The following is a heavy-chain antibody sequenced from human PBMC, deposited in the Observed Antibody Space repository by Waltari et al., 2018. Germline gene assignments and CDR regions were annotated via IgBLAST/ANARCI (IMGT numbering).Heavy chain of an antibody. J-gene: IGHJ6*02. CDR1: GFRFSNYG. CDR3: VRLAQRTYRSPVPGRHYYYGMDV. Sequence: EEQLLESGGGLVQHGDSLRLSCAASGFRFSNYGMNWVSQAPGKGLVWVSRISNDESSITYADSVKDRFTISRDNAKNTLYLQMKRLRAEDTALYYCVRLAQRTYRSPVPGRHYYYGMDVWGQGTTVTVSS. CDR2: ISNDESSI. D-gene: IGHD3-10*01. V-gene: IGHV3-74*03.